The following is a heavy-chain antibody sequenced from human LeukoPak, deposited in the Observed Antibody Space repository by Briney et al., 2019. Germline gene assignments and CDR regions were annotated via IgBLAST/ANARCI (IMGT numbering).Heavy chain of an antibody. D-gene: IGHD3-9*01. CDR2: ISSSGSTI. CDR1: GFTFSSYA. J-gene: IGHJ4*02. V-gene: IGHV3-48*04. Sequence: QSGGSLRLSCAASGFTFSSYAMSWVRQAPGKGLEWVSYISSSGSTIYYADSVKGRFTISRDNAKNSLYLQMNSLRAEDTAVYYCAREGIKYFDWFQGSRVDYWSQGTLVTVSS. CDR3: AREGIKYFDWFQGSRVDY.